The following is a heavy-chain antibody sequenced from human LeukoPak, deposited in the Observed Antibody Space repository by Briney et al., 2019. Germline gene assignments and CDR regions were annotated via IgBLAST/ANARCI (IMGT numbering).Heavy chain of an antibody. D-gene: IGHD2-2*01. CDR3: AASSMPVVVVPAAGLDY. CDR2: INPSGGST. CDR1: GYTFISYY. J-gene: IGHJ4*02. V-gene: IGHV1-46*01. Sequence: ASVKVSCKSSGYTFISYYIHWVRQAPGQGLEWMGIINPSGGSTSNAQKFQCRVTMTRDTSTSTLYMELSSLRSEDTAVYYCAASSMPVVVVPAAGLDYWGQGTLVTVSS.